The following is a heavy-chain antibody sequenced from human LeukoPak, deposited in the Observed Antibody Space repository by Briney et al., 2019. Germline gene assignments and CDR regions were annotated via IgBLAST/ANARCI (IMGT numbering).Heavy chain of an antibody. CDR2: IYYSGST. Sequence: KPSETLSLTCTVSGGSISSYYWSWIRQPPGKGLEWIGYIYYSGSTNYNPSLKSRVTISVDTSKNQCSLKLSSVTAADTAVYYCARWRYYDSSQWAFDIWGQGTMVTVSS. CDR1: GGSISSYY. J-gene: IGHJ3*02. V-gene: IGHV4-59*01. CDR3: ARWRYYDSSQWAFDI. D-gene: IGHD3-22*01.